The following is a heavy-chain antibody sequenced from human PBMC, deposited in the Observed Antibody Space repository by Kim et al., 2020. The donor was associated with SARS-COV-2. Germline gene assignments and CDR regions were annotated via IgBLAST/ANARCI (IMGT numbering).Heavy chain of an antibody. CDR3: ARINSGSYPSFDY. V-gene: IGHV4-31*02. Sequence: YNPTLKSRVTISVDTSKNQFSLKLSSVTAVDTAVYYCARINSGSYPSFDYWGQGTLVTVSS. J-gene: IGHJ4*02. D-gene: IGHD1-26*01.